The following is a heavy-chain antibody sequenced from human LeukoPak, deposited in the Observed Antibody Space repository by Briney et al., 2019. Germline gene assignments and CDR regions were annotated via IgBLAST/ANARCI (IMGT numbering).Heavy chain of an antibody. CDR3: AKVHGYYYGSGSYRGDY. CDR1: GYTFTSYG. V-gene: IGHV1-18*01. Sequence: ASVKVSCKASGYTFTSYGISWVRQAPGQGLEWMGWISAYNGNTNYAQKLQGRVTMTTDTSTSTAYMELRSLRSDDTAVYYCAKVHGYYYGSGSYRGDYWGQGTLVTVSS. J-gene: IGHJ4*02. CDR2: ISAYNGNT. D-gene: IGHD3-10*01.